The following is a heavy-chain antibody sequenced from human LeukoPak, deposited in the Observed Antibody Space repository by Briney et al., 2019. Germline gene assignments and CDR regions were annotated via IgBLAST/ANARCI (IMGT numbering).Heavy chain of an antibody. CDR2: ISSSSSYI. D-gene: IGHD1-14*01. Sequence: GRSLRLSCAASGFTFSSYSMNWVRHAPGKGLEWVSSISSSSSYIYYADSVKGRFPISRDNAKNSLYLQMNSLGAEDTAVYYCAASPPRTITSWYFDLWGRGTLVTVSS. V-gene: IGHV3-21*01. CDR1: GFTFSSYS. CDR3: AASPPRTITSWYFDL. J-gene: IGHJ2*01.